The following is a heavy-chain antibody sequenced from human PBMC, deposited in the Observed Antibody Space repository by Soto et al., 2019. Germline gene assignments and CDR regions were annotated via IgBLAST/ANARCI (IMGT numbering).Heavy chain of an antibody. J-gene: IGHJ4*02. D-gene: IGHD3-22*01. CDR3: AIVRRGYYVSTAYYYRNFDY. CDR2: IYGDGST. Sequence: PGGSLRLSCAASGFAFSDYGMHWVRQAPGKGLEWVAVIYGDGSTYYADSVKGRFTISRDSSKNTLYIQMNSLRAEDTAVYYCAIVRRGYYVSTAYYYRNFDYWGQETLFTVS. CDR1: GFAFSDYG. V-gene: IGHV3-66*01.